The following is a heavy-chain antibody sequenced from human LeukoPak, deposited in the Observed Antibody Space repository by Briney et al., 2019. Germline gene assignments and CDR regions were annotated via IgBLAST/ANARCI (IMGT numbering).Heavy chain of an antibody. D-gene: IGHD2-2*01. CDR3: ARDHGSRFDSNIRTGFDP. Sequence: ASVKVSCKASGYTFTGYYMHWVRQAPGQGLEWMGWINPNSGGTNYAQKFQGRVTMTTDTSTSTVYMELRSLRSDDTAVYYCARDHGSRFDSNIRTGFDPWGQGTLVTVSS. CDR2: INPNSGGT. V-gene: IGHV1-2*02. CDR1: GYTFTGYY. J-gene: IGHJ5*02.